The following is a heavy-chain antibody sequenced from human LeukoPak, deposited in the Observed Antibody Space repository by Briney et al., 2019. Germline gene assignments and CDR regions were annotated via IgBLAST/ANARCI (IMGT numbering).Heavy chain of an antibody. J-gene: IGHJ4*02. V-gene: IGHV7-4-1*02. Sequence: ASVKVSCKASGYTFTSYAMNWVRQAPGQGLEWMGWINTNTGNPTYAQGFTGRFVFSLDTSVSTAYLQISSLKAEDTAVYCCARGGRWGQLVRRVWSGFDYWGQGTLVTVSS. CDR1: GYTFTSYA. D-gene: IGHD6-6*01. CDR3: ARGGRWGQLVRRVWSGFDY. CDR2: INTNTGNP.